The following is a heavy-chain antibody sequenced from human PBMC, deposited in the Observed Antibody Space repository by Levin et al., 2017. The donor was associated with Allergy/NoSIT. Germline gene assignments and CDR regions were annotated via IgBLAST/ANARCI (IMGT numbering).Heavy chain of an antibody. V-gene: IGHV1-2*02. CDR2: INPNSGGT. CDR3: ARGFVQGYCSGGSCYDPYDF. J-gene: IGHJ4*02. Sequence: ASVKVSCKASGYTFTGYYMHWVRQAPGQGLEWMGWINPNSGGTNYAQKFQGRVTMTRDTSISTAYMELSRLRSDDTAVYYCARGFVQGYCSGGSCYDPYDFWGQGTLVTVSS. CDR1: GYTFTGYY. D-gene: IGHD2-15*01.